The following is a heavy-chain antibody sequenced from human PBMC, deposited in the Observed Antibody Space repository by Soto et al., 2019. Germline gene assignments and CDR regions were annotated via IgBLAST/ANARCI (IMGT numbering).Heavy chain of an antibody. J-gene: IGHJ4*02. V-gene: IGHV4-61*08. CDR1: GDSVSNGDYY. Sequence: QAQLQESGPGLVKPSETLSLTCTVSGDSVSNGDYYWSWLRQPPGKGLEWIGYIYYTGNTNYNPSLKRRVTISVDTSKSQFSLKLTSVTAADTAVYYCVRSRNYYGSGDYWGQGTLVTVSS. CDR2: IYYTGNT. CDR3: VRSRNYYGSGDY. D-gene: IGHD3-10*01.